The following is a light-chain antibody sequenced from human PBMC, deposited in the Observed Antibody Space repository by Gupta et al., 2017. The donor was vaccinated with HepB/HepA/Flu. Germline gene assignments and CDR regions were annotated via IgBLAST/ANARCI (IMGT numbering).Light chain of an antibody. Sequence: DIVMTQSPDSLAVSLGERATVNCKSSQSLLSNSENFLTWYQQKPGQPPKKLIYSASTRESGVPDRFSGSGSGTDFTLTISSLQAEDVAVYYCQQTYAAPITFGQGTRLEIK. CDR1: QSLLSNSENF. J-gene: IGKJ5*01. V-gene: IGKV4-1*01. CDR2: SAS. CDR3: QQTYAAPIT.